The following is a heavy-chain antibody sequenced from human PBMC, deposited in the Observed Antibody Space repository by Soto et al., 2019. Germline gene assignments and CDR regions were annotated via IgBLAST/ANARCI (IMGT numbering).Heavy chain of an antibody. CDR3: AHHPYYGLGSYSFDY. V-gene: IGHV2-5*02. D-gene: IGHD3-10*01. J-gene: IGHJ4*02. CDR1: GFSLTTSGVG. Sequence: QITLKESGPTLVRPTQTLTLTCTFSGFSLTTSGVGVGWIRQPPGKALEWLAVIYWDDDKRYSSSLKSRLTITQATSKNQMVLTMTNMDPVDTATYYCAHHPYYGLGSYSFDYWGQGTLVTVSS. CDR2: IYWDDDK.